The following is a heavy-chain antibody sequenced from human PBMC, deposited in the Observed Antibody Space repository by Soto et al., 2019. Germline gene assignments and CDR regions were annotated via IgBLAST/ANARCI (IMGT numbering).Heavy chain of an antibody. CDR2: TNDRGNT. CDR3: ARAARRRTLGMKGYYLDS. CDR1: GGSFSGYY. V-gene: IGHV4-34*01. D-gene: IGHD2-15*01. Sequence: PSETLSLTCAVYGGSFSGYYWSWILQPPGKWLEWIGETNDRGNTKYTPSFESRFTISLDTSNNQLSLKVTSVTAADTAVYYCARAARRRTLGMKGYYLDSWGPGTLVTVSS. J-gene: IGHJ4*02.